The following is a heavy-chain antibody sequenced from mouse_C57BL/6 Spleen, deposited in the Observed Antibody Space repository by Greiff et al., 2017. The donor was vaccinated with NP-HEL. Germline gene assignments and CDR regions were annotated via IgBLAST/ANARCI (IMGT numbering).Heavy chain of an antibody. CDR3: ARYGNFAMDY. Sequence: EVKLMESGGGLVQPGGSLKLSCAASGFTFSDYYMYWVRQTPEKRLEWVAYISNGGGSTYYPDTVKGRFTISRDNAKNTLYLQMSRLKSEDTAMYYCARYGNFAMDYWGQGTSVTVSS. D-gene: IGHD2-10*02. J-gene: IGHJ4*01. CDR1: GFTFSDYY. V-gene: IGHV5-12*01. CDR2: ISNGGGST.